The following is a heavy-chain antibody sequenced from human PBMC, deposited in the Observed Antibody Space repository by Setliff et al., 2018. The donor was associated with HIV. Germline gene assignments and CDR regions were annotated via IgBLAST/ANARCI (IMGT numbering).Heavy chain of an antibody. Sequence: ASVKVSCKASGYTFSSYDINVVRQDTGQGLEWMGWMNPNSGNTGYAQKFQGRVTMTRDTSISTAYMELNNMKFEDTAVYYCARARRDSYDRGRRNHYYIDVWGKGTTVTVSS. D-gene: IGHD3-22*01. CDR1: GYTFSSYD. CDR2: MNPNSGNT. J-gene: IGHJ6*03. V-gene: IGHV1-8*02. CDR3: ARARRDSYDRGRRNHYYIDV.